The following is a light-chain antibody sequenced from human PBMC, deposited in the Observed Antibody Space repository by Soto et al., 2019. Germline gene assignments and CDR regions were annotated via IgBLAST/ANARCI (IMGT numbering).Light chain of an antibody. J-gene: IGKJ1*01. Sequence: IHMTQSPSTLSASVGDTVTITCRASQNINRWLAWYQHKPGQAPKPLIYKASTLESGVPSRFSGNASGTEFSLTISSLQPDDSAKYFCQQYNYYWTFGQGTKVEIK. V-gene: IGKV1-5*03. CDR1: QNINRW. CDR2: KAS. CDR3: QQYNYYWT.